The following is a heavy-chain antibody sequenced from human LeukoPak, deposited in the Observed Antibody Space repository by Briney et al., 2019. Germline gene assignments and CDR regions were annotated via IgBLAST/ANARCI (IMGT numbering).Heavy chain of an antibody. V-gene: IGHV4-39*01. CDR2: MYYSGTT. Sequence: SETLSLTCTVSGGSISSSNYYWGWIRQPPGKGLEWIGSMYYSGTTYYNPSLKSRVTISVDTSKNQFSLKVNSVTAADTAIYYCATSASSGSNYFDPWGQGILVTVSS. D-gene: IGHD4/OR15-4a*01. CDR1: GGSISSSNYY. CDR3: ATSASSGSNYFDP. J-gene: IGHJ5*02.